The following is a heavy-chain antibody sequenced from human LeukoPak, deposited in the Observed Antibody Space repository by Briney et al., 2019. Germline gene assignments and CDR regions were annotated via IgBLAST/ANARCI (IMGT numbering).Heavy chain of an antibody. V-gene: IGHV4-39*01. Sequence: KTSETLSLTCTVSGDSISSSDYYWGWIRQPPGKGLGWIGTISYSGSTYYNPSLQSRVTISVDTSKNQFSLELSSVTAADTAVYYCARQKWDRLTYHYYGMDVWGQGTTVTVSS. CDR2: ISYSGST. J-gene: IGHJ6*02. D-gene: IGHD1-26*01. CDR3: ARQKWDRLTYHYYGMDV. CDR1: GDSISSSDYY.